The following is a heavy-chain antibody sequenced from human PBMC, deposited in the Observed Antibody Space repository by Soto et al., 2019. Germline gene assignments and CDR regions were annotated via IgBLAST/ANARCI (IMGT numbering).Heavy chain of an antibody. CDR1: GFTFSSFV. CDR2: ISGSGGST. J-gene: IGHJ4*02. Sequence: GGSLRLSCAASGFTFSSFVMSWVRQAPGKGLEWVSAISGSGGSTYYADSVKGRFTISRDNSKNTLYLQMNSLRAEDTAVYYCAKALPSAWYSCDYWGQGILVTVSS. D-gene: IGHD6-19*01. V-gene: IGHV3-23*01. CDR3: AKALPSAWYSCDY.